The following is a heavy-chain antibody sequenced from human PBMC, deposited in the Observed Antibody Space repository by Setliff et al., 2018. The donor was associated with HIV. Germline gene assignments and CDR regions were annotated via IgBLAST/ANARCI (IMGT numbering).Heavy chain of an antibody. V-gene: IGHV4-59*08. J-gene: IGHJ3*01. CDR2: IYYSGST. CDR1: GGSISSHY. D-gene: IGHD1-7*01. Sequence: SETLSLTCTVSGGSISSHYWSWIRQPPGKGLEWIGSIYYSGSTYYNPSLRSRVTITSDKSKNQLSLTLNSVTAADTAVYYCARQRAGEIEELPGALPLRGVFDLWGQGTMVTVSS. CDR3: ARQRAGEIEELPGALPLRGVFDL.